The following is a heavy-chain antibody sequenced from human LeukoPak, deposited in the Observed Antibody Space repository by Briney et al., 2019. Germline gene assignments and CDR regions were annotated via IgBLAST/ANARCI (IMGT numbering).Heavy chain of an antibody. V-gene: IGHV3-7*01. CDR2: IKQDGSEK. D-gene: IGHD2-15*01. J-gene: IGHJ4*02. CDR3: ARMSVVVAAPFGY. Sequence: GGSLRLSCAASGFTFSSYSMNWVRQAPGKGLEWVANIKQDGSEKYYVDSVKGRFTISRDNAKNSLYLQMNSLRAEDTAVYYCARMSVVVAAPFGYWGQGTLVTVSS. CDR1: GFTFSSYS.